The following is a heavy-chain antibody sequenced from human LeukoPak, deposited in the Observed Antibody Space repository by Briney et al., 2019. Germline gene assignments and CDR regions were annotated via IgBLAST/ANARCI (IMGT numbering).Heavy chain of an antibody. D-gene: IGHD5-18*01. CDR3: ARGSAMVTTYRGGNWFDP. V-gene: IGHV1-18*01. J-gene: IGHJ5*02. CDR2: ISAYNGNT. CDR1: GYTFTSYG. Sequence: ASVKVSCKASGYTFTSYGISWVRQAPGQGLEWMGWISAYNGNTNYAQKLQGRVTMTTDTSTSTAYMELSRLRSDDTAVYYCARGSAMVTTYRGGNWFDPWGQGTLVTVSS.